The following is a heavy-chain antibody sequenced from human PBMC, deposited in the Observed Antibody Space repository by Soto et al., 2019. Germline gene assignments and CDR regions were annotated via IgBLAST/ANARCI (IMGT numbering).Heavy chain of an antibody. CDR3: ARYAVAGNGGVRFDY. Sequence: QVQLQESGPGLVKPSETLSLTCTVSSGSISTYYWSWLRQPPGKGLEWIGYIYYSGSTNYNPSLKSRVTISVDTSKNQFSLKLSSVTAADTAVYYCARYAVAGNGGVRFDYWGQGTLVTVSS. J-gene: IGHJ4*02. CDR2: IYYSGST. D-gene: IGHD6-19*01. V-gene: IGHV4-59*01. CDR1: SGSISTYY.